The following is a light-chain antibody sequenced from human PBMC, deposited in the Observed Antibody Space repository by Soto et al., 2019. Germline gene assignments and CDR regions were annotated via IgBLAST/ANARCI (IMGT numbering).Light chain of an antibody. CDR2: DVS. Sequence: QSVLTQPAFVSGSPGQSITMSCTGTSSDVGYYNYVSWYQLHPGKAPKLMIYDVSNRPSGISNRFSGSKSGNAASLTISGLQAEDEADYYCSSYTGRNTYVFGTGTKVTVL. V-gene: IGLV2-14*03. J-gene: IGLJ1*01. CDR1: SSDVGYYNY. CDR3: SSYTGRNTYV.